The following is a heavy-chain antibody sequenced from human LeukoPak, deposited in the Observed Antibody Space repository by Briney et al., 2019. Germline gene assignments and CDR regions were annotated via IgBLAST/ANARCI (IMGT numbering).Heavy chain of an antibody. J-gene: IGHJ4*02. D-gene: IGHD5-24*01. V-gene: IGHV3-33*06. CDR3: AKADLDGYDYGPFDY. CDR1: GFTFSSYG. CDR2: IWYDGSNK. Sequence: GRSLRLSCAASGFTFSSYGMHWVRQAPGKGLEWVAVIWYDGSNKYYADSVKGRFTISRDNSKNTLYLQMNSLRAEDTAVYYCAKADLDGYDYGPFDYWGQGTLVTVSS.